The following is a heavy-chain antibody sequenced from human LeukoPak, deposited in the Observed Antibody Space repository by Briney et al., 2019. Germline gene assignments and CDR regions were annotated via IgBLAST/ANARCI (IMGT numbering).Heavy chain of an antibody. Sequence: GASVKVSCKASGYTFISYYIHWVRRAPGQGLEWMGITNPSGGGTTYAQKFQGRVTVTRDTSTSTVYMELSSLTSEDTAVYYCARVPYESTVTTGWFDPWGQGTLVTVSS. CDR1: GYTFISYY. V-gene: IGHV1-46*01. J-gene: IGHJ5*02. CDR2: TNPSGGGT. D-gene: IGHD4-17*01. CDR3: ARVPYESTVTTGWFDP.